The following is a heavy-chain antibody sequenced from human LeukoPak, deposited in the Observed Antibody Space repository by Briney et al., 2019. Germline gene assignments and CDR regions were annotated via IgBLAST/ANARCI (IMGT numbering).Heavy chain of an antibody. V-gene: IGHV1-2*02. CDR2: INPNSGGT. J-gene: IGHJ4*02. CDR3: ARGDDSSGYYYDY. Sequence: ASVNVSCKASGYTFTGYYMHWVRQAPGQGLEWMGWINPNSGGTNYAQKFQGRVTMTRDTSISTAYMELSRLRSDDTAVYYCARGDDSSGYYYDYWGQGTLVTVSS. D-gene: IGHD3-22*01. CDR1: GYTFTGYY.